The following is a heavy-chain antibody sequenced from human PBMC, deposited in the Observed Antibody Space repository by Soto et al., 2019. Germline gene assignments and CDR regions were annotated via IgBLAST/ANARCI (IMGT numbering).Heavy chain of an antibody. Sequence: GFLSLSCAASDFDLSSYGIHWVRQAPGKGLEWVAASSYDGRETFYADSAKGRFTVSKEMSKNTAFLQMNALRHEDTAVYFWARDSGWPILNFDNWGQGTPVTVSS. CDR3: ARDSGWPILNFDN. CDR1: DFDLSSYG. CDR2: SSYDGRET. V-gene: IGHV3-30*03. D-gene: IGHD3-10*01. J-gene: IGHJ4*02.